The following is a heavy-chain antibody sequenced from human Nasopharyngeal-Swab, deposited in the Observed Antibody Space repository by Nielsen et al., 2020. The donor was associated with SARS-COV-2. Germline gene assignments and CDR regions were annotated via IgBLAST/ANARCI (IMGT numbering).Heavy chain of an antibody. CDR1: GFTFSSYA. CDR3: AKDRQYSSSDDYYYYMDV. D-gene: IGHD6-13*01. J-gene: IGHJ6*03. V-gene: IGHV3-23*01. Sequence: GGSLRLSCAASGFTFSSYAMSWVRQAPGKGLEWVSAISGSGGSTYYADSVKGRFTISRDNSKNTLYLQMNSLRAEDTAVYYCAKDRQYSSSDDYYYYMDVWGKGTTVTVSS. CDR2: ISGSGGST.